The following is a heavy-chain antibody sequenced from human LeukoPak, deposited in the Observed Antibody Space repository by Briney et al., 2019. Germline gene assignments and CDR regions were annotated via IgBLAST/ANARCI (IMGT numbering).Heavy chain of an antibody. Sequence: ASVKVSCKASGYTFTSYDINWVRQATGQGLEWMGWMNPNSGNTGYAQQFQGRVTFTRNNPISTAYMELSNLRSEDTAVYYCARGRLVFSPFDSWGQGTLVTVSS. CDR2: MNPNSGNT. D-gene: IGHD6-19*01. CDR1: GYTFTSYD. V-gene: IGHV1-8*01. CDR3: ARGRLVFSPFDS. J-gene: IGHJ4*02.